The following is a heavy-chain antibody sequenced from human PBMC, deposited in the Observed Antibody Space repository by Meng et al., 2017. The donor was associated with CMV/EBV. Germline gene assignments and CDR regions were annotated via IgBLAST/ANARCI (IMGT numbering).Heavy chain of an antibody. Sequence: GGSLRLSCAASGFTFSSYSMNWVRQAPGKGLEWVSSISSSSSYIYYADSVKGRFTISRDNAKNSLYLQMNSLRAEDTAVYYCARGTNKGWELLYYFDCWGQGTLVTVSS. CDR1: GFTFSSYS. CDR2: ISSSSSYI. J-gene: IGHJ4*02. CDR3: ARGTNKGWELLYYFDC. V-gene: IGHV3-21*01. D-gene: IGHD1-26*01.